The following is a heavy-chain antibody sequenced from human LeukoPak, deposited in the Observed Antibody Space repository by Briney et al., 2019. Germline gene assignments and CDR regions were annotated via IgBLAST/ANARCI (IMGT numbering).Heavy chain of an antibody. V-gene: IGHV3-11*04. D-gene: IGHD3-3*01. CDR2: ISSSGSTI. J-gene: IGHJ4*02. CDR3: AIVDDFWSGYYTFGY. CDR1: GFTFSDYY. Sequence: GGSLRLSCAASGFTFSDYYMFWIRQAPGEGLEWVSYISSSGSTIYYADSVKGRFTISRDNAKNSLSLHMNSLRAEDTAVYYCAIVDDFWSGYYTFGYWGQGTLVIVSS.